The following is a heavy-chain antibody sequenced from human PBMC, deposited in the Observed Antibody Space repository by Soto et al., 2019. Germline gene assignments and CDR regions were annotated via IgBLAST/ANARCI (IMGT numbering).Heavy chain of an antibody. CDR3: ARDFLYCSSTSCYGRPLYYGMDV. J-gene: IGHJ6*02. CDR1: GGTFSSYT. D-gene: IGHD2-2*01. CDR2: IIPILGIA. V-gene: IGHV1-69*04. Sequence: SVKVSCKASGGTFSSYTISWVRQAPGQGLEWMGRIIPILGIANYAQKFQGRVTITADKSTSTAYMELSSLRSEDTAVYYCARDFLYCSSTSCYGRPLYYGMDVWGQ.